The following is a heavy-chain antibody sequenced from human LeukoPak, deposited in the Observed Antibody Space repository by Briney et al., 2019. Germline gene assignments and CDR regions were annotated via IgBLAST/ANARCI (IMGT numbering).Heavy chain of an antibody. Sequence: GESLKISCKGSGDSFSNHWIGWVRQMPGKGLEWMGIIYPGDSDTRYSPSFQGKVTISVDMSITAAYLQWSSLKASDTGIYYCARLSTTLGYCSTTSCYGLPFDYWGQGTLVTVSS. CDR2: IYPGDSDT. J-gene: IGHJ4*02. V-gene: IGHV5-51*01. CDR3: ARLSTTLGYCSTTSCYGLPFDY. D-gene: IGHD2-2*01. CDR1: GDSFSNHW.